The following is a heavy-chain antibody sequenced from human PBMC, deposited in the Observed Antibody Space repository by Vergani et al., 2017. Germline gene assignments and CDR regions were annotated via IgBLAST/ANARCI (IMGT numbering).Heavy chain of an antibody. J-gene: IGHJ3*02. D-gene: IGHD3-22*01. Sequence: QVQLQESGPGLVKPSETLSLICTVSGGSISRYYWSWIRQPAGKGLEWIGRIYTSGGTNYNPSLKSRVTMSVDTSKNQFSLKLSYVTAADTAVYYCARVGYYDSSGKEAFDIWGQGTMVTVSS. V-gene: IGHV4-4*07. CDR1: GGSISRYY. CDR3: ARVGYYDSSGKEAFDI. CDR2: IYTSGGT.